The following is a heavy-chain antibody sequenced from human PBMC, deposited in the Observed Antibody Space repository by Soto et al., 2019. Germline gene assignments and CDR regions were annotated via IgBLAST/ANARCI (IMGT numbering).Heavy chain of an antibody. CDR1: GFTFSSYA. D-gene: IGHD2-15*01. J-gene: IGHJ4*02. V-gene: IGHV3-23*01. CDR2: ISGSGGST. CDR3: AKDRRSSQGY. Sequence: GRSHRLPYAASGFTFSSYAMSWLRQAPGKGLEWVSAISGSGGSTYYADSVKGRFTISRDNSKNTLYLQMNSLRAEDTAVYYCAKDRRSSQGYWGQGTLVTVSS.